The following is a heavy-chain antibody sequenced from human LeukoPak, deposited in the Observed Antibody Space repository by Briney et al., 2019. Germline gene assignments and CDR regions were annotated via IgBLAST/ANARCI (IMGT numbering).Heavy chain of an antibody. CDR2: IKHSGST. D-gene: IGHD6-13*01. CDR3: ARGLFGIAAAAPFDY. Sequence: SETLSLTCAVYGGSFSVYYWSWIRQPPGKGLEWIGEIKHSGSTNYNPSLKSRVTISVDTSKNQFSLKLSSVTAADTAVYYCARGLFGIAAAAPFDYWGQGTLVTVSS. CDR1: GGSFSVYY. V-gene: IGHV4-34*01. J-gene: IGHJ4*02.